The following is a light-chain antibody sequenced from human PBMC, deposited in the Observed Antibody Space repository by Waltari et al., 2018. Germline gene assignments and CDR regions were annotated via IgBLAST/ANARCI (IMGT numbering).Light chain of an antibody. V-gene: IGLV3-1*01. CDR3: QTWDRTTVV. CDR2: QHN. J-gene: IGLJ2*01. CDR1: KLVIKY. Sequence: SYDLTLPPSVSVSPGQTASISCSGDKLVIKYDYWYQQKPGQSPVLVIYQHNRRPSGISERFSGSNSGNTATLTISGTQAMDEADYYCQTWDRTTVVFGGGTKLTVL.